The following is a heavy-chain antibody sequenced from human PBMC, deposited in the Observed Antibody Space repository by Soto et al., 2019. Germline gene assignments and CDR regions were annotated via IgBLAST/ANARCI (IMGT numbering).Heavy chain of an antibody. Sequence: GGSLRLSCLLSGFTFSEDWMGWVRQAPGKGLEWVAVISYDGSNKYYADSVKGRFTISRDNSKNTLYLQMNSLRAEDTAVYYCARGGYSSSSVGVTAINGMDVWGQGTTVTVSS. J-gene: IGHJ6*02. CDR1: GFTFSEDW. D-gene: IGHD6-6*01. CDR2: ISYDGSNK. CDR3: ARGGYSSSSVGVTAINGMDV. V-gene: IGHV3-30*19.